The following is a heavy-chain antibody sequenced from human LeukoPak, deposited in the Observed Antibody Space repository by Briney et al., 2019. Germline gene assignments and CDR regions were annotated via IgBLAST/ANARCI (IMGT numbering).Heavy chain of an antibody. Sequence: QTGGSLRLSCAASGFTFSSYAMSWVRQAPGKGLEWVSAISGSGGSTYYADSVKGRFTISRDNSKNTLYLQMNSLRAEDTAVYYCAKDMGPGYFSPHTPNWFDPWGQGTLVTVSS. V-gene: IGHV3-23*01. CDR3: AKDMGPGYFSPHTPNWFDP. D-gene: IGHD2-21*01. J-gene: IGHJ5*02. CDR1: GFTFSSYA. CDR2: ISGSGGST.